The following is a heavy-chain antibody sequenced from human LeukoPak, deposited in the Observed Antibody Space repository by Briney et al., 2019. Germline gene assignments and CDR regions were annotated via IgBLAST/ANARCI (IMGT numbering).Heavy chain of an antibody. CDR3: ARGYSSGLHFDY. CDR2: ISNNGDYT. V-gene: IGHV3-23*01. CDR1: GFTFSSSA. J-gene: IGHJ4*02. Sequence: GGSLRLSCAASGFTFSSSAMSWVRQAPGKGLEWVSAISNNGDYTYYADSVQGRFTISRDNAKNTLYLQMNSLRAEDTAVYYCARGYSSGLHFDYWGQGTLVTVSS. D-gene: IGHD6-19*01.